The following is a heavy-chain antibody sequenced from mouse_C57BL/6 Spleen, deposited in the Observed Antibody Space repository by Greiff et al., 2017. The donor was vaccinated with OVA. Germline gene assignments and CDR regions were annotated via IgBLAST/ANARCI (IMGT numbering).Heavy chain of an antibody. D-gene: IGHD2-1*01. CDR1: GFTFSDYG. CDR3: ARDLLSDY. V-gene: IGHV5-17*01. Sequence: EVKLVESGGGLVKPGGSLKLSCAASGFTFSDYGMHWVRQAPEQGLEWVAYISSGSSTIYYADTVKGRFTISRDNAKNTLFLQMTSLRSEDTAMYYCARDLLSDYWGQGTTLTVSS. CDR2: ISSGSSTI. J-gene: IGHJ2*01.